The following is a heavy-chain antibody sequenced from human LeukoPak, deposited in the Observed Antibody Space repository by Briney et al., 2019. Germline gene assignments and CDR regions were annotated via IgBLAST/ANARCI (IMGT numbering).Heavy chain of an antibody. CDR2: ISSSSSTI. Sequence: GGSLRLSCAASGFTFSSYSMNWVRQAPGKGLEWVSYISSSSSTIYYADSVKGRFTISRDNAKNSLFLQMNSLGAEDTAVYYCAKDERNWNYNLASQTYDWGQGTLVTVSS. J-gene: IGHJ4*02. CDR3: AKDERNWNYNLASQTYD. D-gene: IGHD1-7*01. CDR1: GFTFSSYS. V-gene: IGHV3-48*04.